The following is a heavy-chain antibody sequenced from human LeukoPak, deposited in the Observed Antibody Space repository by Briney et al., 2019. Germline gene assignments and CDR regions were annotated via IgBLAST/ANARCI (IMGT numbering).Heavy chain of an antibody. Sequence: SETLSLTCTVSGGSISRYYWSWIRQPAGKGLEWIGRIYTSGSTNYNPSLKSRVTMSVDTSKNQFSLKLSSVTAADTAVYYCARVPYDFWSGYYVAFDYWGQGTLVTVSS. V-gene: IGHV4-4*07. CDR1: GGSISRYY. CDR2: IYTSGST. J-gene: IGHJ4*02. D-gene: IGHD3-3*01. CDR3: ARVPYDFWSGYYVAFDY.